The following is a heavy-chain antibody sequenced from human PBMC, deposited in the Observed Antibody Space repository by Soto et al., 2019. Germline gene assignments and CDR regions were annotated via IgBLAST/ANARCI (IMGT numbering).Heavy chain of an antibody. V-gene: IGHV4-61*01. D-gene: IGHD5-18*01. CDR3: ARDTRGYSYGPMPKNYYYYGMDV. CDR1: GGSVSSGSYY. J-gene: IGHJ6*02. Sequence: SETLSLTCTVSGGSVSSGSYYWSWIRQPPGKGLEWIGYIYYSGSTNYNPSLKSRVTISVDTSKNQFSLKLSSVTAADTAVYYCARDTRGYSYGPMPKNYYYYGMDVWGQGTTVTVSS. CDR2: IYYSGST.